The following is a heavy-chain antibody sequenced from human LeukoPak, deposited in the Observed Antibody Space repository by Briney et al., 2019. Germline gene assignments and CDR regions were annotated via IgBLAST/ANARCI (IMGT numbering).Heavy chain of an antibody. CDR2: VSSSGSTI. D-gene: IGHD4-17*01. Sequence: GGSLRLSCAASGFTFSSYSMNWVRQAPGKGLEWVSYVSSSGSTIYYAGSVKGRFTISRDNAKNSLYLQMNSLRDEDTAVYYCATRNMTTVSPWGQGTLVNVSS. CDR1: GFTFSSYS. CDR3: ATRNMTTVSP. J-gene: IGHJ5*02. V-gene: IGHV3-48*02.